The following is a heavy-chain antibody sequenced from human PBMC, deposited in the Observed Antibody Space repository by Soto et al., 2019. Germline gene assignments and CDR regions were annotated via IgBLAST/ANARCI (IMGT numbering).Heavy chain of an antibody. V-gene: IGHV4-39*01. CDR2: IYYSGST. CDR1: GGSISSSSYY. D-gene: IGHD3-22*01. CDR3: ATGTYYYDSSGYYSNWFDP. Sequence: SETLSLTCTVSGGSISSSSYYWGWIRQPPGKGLEWIGSIYYSGSTYYNPSLKSRVTISVDTSKNQFSLKLSSVTAADTAVYYCATGTYYYDSSGYYSNWFDPWGQGTLVTVSS. J-gene: IGHJ5*02.